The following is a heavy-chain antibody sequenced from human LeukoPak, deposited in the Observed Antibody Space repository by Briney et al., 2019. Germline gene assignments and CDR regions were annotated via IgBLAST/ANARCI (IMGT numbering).Heavy chain of an antibody. Sequence: GRSLRLSCAASGFTFSSYGMDWVRQAPGKGLEWVEAISYDGSNKYYADSVKGRFTISRDTSKNTLYLQMNSLRAEDTAVYYCAKVGYYGSGSYYDYWGQGTLVTVSS. CDR2: ISYDGSNK. CDR3: AKVGYYGSGSYYDY. J-gene: IGHJ4*02. D-gene: IGHD3-10*01. CDR1: GFTFSSYG. V-gene: IGHV3-30*18.